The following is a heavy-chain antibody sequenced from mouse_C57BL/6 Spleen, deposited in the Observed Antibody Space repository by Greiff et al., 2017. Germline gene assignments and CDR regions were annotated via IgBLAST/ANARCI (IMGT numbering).Heavy chain of an antibody. CDR2: INPRSGYT. CDR3: ARSDYSNYGYAMDD. D-gene: IGHD2-5*01. J-gene: IGHJ4*01. V-gene: IGHV1-4*01. CDR1: GYTFTSYT. Sequence: QVQLQQSGAELARPGASVQMSCKASGYTFTSYTMHWVNQRPGQGLDWIGYINPRSGYTKYNQKFKDKATLPADKSSCTAYMQLSSLTSEDSAVYNCARSDYSNYGYAMDDWGQGTSVTVSS.